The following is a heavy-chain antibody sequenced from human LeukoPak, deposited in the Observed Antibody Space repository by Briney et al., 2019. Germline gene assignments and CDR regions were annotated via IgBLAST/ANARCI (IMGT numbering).Heavy chain of an antibody. D-gene: IGHD3-10*01. CDR1: GGSFSGYY. J-gene: IGHJ5*02. CDR2: IYYSGST. CDR3: ARRLWFGDHNWFDP. V-gene: IGHV4-59*01. Sequence: SETLSLTCAVYGGSFSGYYWSWIRQPPGKGLEWIGYIYYSGSTYYNPSLKSRVTISVDTSKNQFSLKLSSVTAADTAVYYCARRLWFGDHNWFDPWGQGTLVTVSS.